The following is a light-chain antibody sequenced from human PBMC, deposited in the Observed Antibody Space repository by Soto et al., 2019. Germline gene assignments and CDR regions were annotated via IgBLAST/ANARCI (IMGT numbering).Light chain of an antibody. V-gene: IGKV1-9*01. CDR1: QAITNN. CDR3: QQVKSYPRT. CDR2: EES. J-gene: IGKJ4*01. Sequence: DIHLTQSPSSLSASVGDRVTITCRASQAITNNLAWYQQKPWNPPKLLIYEESTLHSGVPSRFSGRKVGTQFILKLDSLQPQDFATYYCQQVKSYPRTFGGGTKVEIK.